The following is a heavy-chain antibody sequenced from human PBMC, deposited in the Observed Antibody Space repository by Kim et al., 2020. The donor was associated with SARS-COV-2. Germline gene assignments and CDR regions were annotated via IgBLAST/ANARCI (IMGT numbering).Heavy chain of an antibody. J-gene: IGHJ4*02. Sequence: TRYAQRVQGRVTTTSDTSTSTAYMEMSSLRSEDTAVYYCARAWDQNFDFWGQGTLVTVSS. CDR2: T. V-gene: IGHV1-46*01. CDR3: ARAWDQNFDF. D-gene: IGHD1-26*01.